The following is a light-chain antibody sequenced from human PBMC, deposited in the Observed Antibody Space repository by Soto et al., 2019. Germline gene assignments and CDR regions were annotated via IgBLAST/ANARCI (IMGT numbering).Light chain of an antibody. CDR3: CSYAGSYTPV. CDR2: DVS. J-gene: IGLJ2*01. CDR1: SSDVGTYNY. V-gene: IGLV2-11*01. Sequence: QSALTQPRSVSGSPGQSVTISCTGTSSDVGTYNYVSCYQQHPGKAPKLMIYDVSQRLSGVPDRFSGSKSGNTASLTISGLQAEDESDYYCCSYAGSYTPVFGGETKVTVL.